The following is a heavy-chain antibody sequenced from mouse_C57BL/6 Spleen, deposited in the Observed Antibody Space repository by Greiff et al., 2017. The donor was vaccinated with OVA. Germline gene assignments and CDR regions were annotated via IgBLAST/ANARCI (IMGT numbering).Heavy chain of an antibody. V-gene: IGHV1-55*01. CDR3: ARTKDVYLDY. Sequence: QVQLQQPGAELVKPGASVKMSCKASGYTFTSYWMHWVKQRPGQGLEWIGVIHPYNGSTNYNEKFKSKATLTVDTSSRTAYRQLNNLSADDSGVYYCARTKDVYLDYWGQGTTVTVAA. CDR2: IHPYNGST. J-gene: IGHJ2*01. CDR1: GYTFTSYW.